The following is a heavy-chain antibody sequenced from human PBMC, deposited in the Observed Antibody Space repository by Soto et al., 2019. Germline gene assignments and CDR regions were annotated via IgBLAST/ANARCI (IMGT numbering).Heavy chain of an antibody. CDR3: ATGSGSYYNQHYFDY. V-gene: IGHV4-61*08. D-gene: IGHD3-10*01. CDR1: GGSISSGAYY. Sequence: SETLSLTCTVSGGSISSGAYYWSWIRQHPGKGLEWIGYIYYSGSTNYNPSLKSRVTISVDTSNNQFSLKLSSVTAADTAVYYCATGSGSYYNQHYFDYWGQGTLVTVSS. CDR2: IYYSGST. J-gene: IGHJ4*02.